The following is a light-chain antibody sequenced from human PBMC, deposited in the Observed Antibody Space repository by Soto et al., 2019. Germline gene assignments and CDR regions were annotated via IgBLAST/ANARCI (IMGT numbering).Light chain of an antibody. Sequence: QSALTQPASVSGSPGQSITISCTGTSSDVGSYNLVSWYQQHPGKAPKLMIYEVSKRPSGVSNRFSGSKSGNTDSLTISGLQAEDEAEYFFFSYAGSSYVFGTGTKVTVL. V-gene: IGLV2-23*02. CDR1: SSDVGSYNL. CDR2: EVS. CDR3: FSYAGSSYV. J-gene: IGLJ1*01.